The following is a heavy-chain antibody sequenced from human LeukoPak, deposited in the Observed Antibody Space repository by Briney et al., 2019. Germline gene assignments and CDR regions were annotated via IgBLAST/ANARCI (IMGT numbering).Heavy chain of an antibody. V-gene: IGHV3-30-3*01. J-gene: IGHJ5*02. CDR1: GFTFSDYS. CDR2: ISSDGSNK. Sequence: GSLRLSCAASGFTFSDYSIHWVRQAPGKGLEWVAVISSDGSNKYYADSVKGRFTISRDNSKNTLFLQMNRLRPEDTAVYYCARAAREYYYDSTTNWFDPWGQGTLVTVSS. D-gene: IGHD3-22*01. CDR3: ARAAREYYYDSTTNWFDP.